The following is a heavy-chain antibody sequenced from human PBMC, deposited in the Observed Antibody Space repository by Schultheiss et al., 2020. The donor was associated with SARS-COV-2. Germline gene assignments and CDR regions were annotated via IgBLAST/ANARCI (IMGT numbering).Heavy chain of an antibody. CDR1: GFTFSSYS. J-gene: IGHJ4*02. Sequence: GGSLRLSCTASGFTFSSYSMNWVRQAAGKGLEWVSYISSSGSTIYYADSVKGRFTISRDNAKNSLYLQMNSLRAEDTAVYYCARSTDSSGYYPYFDYWGQGTLVTVSS. CDR3: ARSTDSSGYYPYFDY. V-gene: IGHV3-48*04. D-gene: IGHD3-22*01. CDR2: ISSSGSTI.